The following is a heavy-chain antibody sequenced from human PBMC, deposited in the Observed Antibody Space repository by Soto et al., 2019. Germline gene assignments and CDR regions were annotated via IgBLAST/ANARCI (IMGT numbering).Heavy chain of an antibody. CDR3: ARGGYCSSTSCGFFDY. Sequence: PGGSLRLSCAASGFTFSSYSMNWVRQAPGKGLEWVSSISSSSSYIYYADSVKGRFTISRDNAKNSLYLQMNSLRAEDTAVYYCARGGYCSSTSCGFFDYWGQGTLVTVPQ. CDR2: ISSSSSYI. CDR1: GFTFSSYS. J-gene: IGHJ4*02. D-gene: IGHD2-2*03. V-gene: IGHV3-21*01.